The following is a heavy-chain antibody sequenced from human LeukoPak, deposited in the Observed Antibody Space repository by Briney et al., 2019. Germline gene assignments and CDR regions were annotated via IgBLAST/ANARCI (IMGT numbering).Heavy chain of an antibody. CDR3: ARERVLRV. CDR1: GFTFSDYY. V-gene: IGHV3-11*05. Sequence: GGSLRLSCAASGFTFSDYYMTWIRQAPGKGLEWVSYISSSSSYTNYAASVRGRFTVSRDNAKNSLYLQMNSLRAEDTAVYYCARERVLRVWGQGTLVTASS. D-gene: IGHD3-16*01. CDR2: ISSSSSYT. J-gene: IGHJ4*02.